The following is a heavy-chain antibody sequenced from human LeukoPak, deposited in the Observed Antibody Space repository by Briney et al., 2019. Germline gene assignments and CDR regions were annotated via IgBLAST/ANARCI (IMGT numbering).Heavy chain of an antibody. D-gene: IGHD6-13*01. J-gene: IGHJ3*02. Sequence: PSETLSLTCTVSGGSISSGSYYWSWIRQPAGKGLEWIGRIYTSGSTNYNPSLKSRVTISVDTSKNQFSLKLSSVTAADTAVYYCAVVGSSWDAFDIWGQGTMVTVS. CDR3: AVVGSSWDAFDI. CDR1: GGSISSGSYY. V-gene: IGHV4-61*02. CDR2: IYTSGST.